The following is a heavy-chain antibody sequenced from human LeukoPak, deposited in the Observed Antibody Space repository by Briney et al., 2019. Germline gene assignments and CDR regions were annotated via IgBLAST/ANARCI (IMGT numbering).Heavy chain of an antibody. Sequence: GGSLRLSCAASGFTFSSYGMHWVRQAPGKGLERVAFIRYDGSNKYYADSVKGRFTISRDNSKNTLYLQMNSLRAEDTAVYYCAKDDHYDFWSGHDYWGQGTLVTVSS. CDR3: AKDDHYDFWSGHDY. D-gene: IGHD3-3*01. CDR1: GFTFSSYG. J-gene: IGHJ4*02. V-gene: IGHV3-30*02. CDR2: IRYDGSNK.